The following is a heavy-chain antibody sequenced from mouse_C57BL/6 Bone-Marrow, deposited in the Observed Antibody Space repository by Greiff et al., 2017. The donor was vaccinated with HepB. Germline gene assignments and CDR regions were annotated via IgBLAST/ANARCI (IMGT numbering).Heavy chain of an antibody. V-gene: IGHV1-64*01. CDR1: GYTFTSYW. CDR3: ATHSNYEAAWFAY. D-gene: IGHD2-5*01. CDR2: IHPNSGST. J-gene: IGHJ3*01. Sequence: QVQLQQPGAELVKPGASVKLSCKASGYTFTSYWMHWVKQRPGQGLEWIGMIHPNSGSTNYNEKFKSKATLTVDKSSSTAYMQLSSLTSEDSAVYYGATHSNYEAAWFAYWGQGTLVTVSA.